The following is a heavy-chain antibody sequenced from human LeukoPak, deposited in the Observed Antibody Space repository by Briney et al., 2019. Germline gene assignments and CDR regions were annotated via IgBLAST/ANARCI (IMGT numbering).Heavy chain of an antibody. D-gene: IGHD3-10*01. Sequence: SGGSLRLSCAASGYTFSTYGMHWVRQAPGKGLEWVAVVWYDGSNKYYADSVKGRFTVSRDNSKNTLYLQMNSLRAEETAIYYCARDRWFGDEDSFDIWGQGTMVTVSS. CDR3: ARDRWFGDEDSFDI. J-gene: IGHJ3*02. V-gene: IGHV3-33*01. CDR1: GYTFSTYG. CDR2: VWYDGSNK.